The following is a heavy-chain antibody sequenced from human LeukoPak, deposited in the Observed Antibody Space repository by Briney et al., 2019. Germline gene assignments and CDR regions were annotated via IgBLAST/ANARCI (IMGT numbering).Heavy chain of an antibody. D-gene: IGHD4-17*01. V-gene: IGHV3-11*04. CDR3: ARSYDYGDYGGPDY. Sequence: GGSLRLSXAASGFTFGDYYMSWIRQAPGKGPEWVSYISSSGSTIYYADSVKGRFTISRDNAKNSLYLQMNSLRAEDTAVYYCARSYDYGDYGGPDYWGQGTLVTVSS. CDR1: GFTFGDYY. CDR2: ISSSGSTI. J-gene: IGHJ4*02.